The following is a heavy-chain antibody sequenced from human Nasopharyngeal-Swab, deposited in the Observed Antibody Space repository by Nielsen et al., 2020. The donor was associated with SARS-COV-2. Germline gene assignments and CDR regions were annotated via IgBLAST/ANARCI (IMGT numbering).Heavy chain of an antibody. V-gene: IGHV5-51*01. D-gene: IGHD2-21*01. Sequence: GESLKISCKGSGYSFTSYWIGWVRQMPGKGLEWMGIYPGDSDTRYSPSFQGQVTISADKSISTAYLQWSGLKASDTAMYYCARPSFHEGFDYWGQGTLVTVSS. CDR2: YPGDSDT. CDR1: GYSFTSYW. J-gene: IGHJ4*02. CDR3: ARPSFHEGFDY.